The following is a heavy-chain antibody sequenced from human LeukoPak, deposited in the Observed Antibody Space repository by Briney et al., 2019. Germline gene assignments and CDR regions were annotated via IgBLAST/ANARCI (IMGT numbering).Heavy chain of an antibody. V-gene: IGHV3-21*01. CDR2: ISSSSNYI. J-gene: IGHJ4*02. CDR1: GFTSSSYS. CDR3: ARDSVVEVLNLDY. D-gene: IGHD1-26*01. Sequence: PGGSLRLSCAASGFTSSSYSMNWVRQAPGKGLEWVSSISSSSNYIYYADSVKGRFTISRDNAKKSLYLQMNSLRDEDTAVYYCARDSVVEVLNLDYWGQGTLVTVSS.